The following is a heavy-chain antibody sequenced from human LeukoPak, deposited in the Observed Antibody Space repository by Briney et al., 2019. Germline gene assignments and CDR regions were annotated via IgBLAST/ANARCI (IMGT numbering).Heavy chain of an antibody. CDR2: IYYSGST. CDR3: ARDLQVEYSSSSAWFDP. CDR1: GGSISSYY. D-gene: IGHD6-6*01. J-gene: IGHJ5*02. Sequence: SETLSLTCTVSGGSISSYYWSWIRQPPGKGLEWIGYIYYSGSTNYNPSLKSRVTISVDTSKNQFSLKLSPVTAADTAVYYCARDLQVEYSSSSAWFDPWAREPWSPSPQ. V-gene: IGHV4-59*01.